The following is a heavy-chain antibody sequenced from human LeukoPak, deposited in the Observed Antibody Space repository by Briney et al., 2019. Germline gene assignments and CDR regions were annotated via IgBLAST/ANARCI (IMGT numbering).Heavy chain of an antibody. CDR1: GYTFTSYG. CDR2: ISAYNGNT. Sequence: ASVKASCKASGYTFTSYGTSWVRQAPGQGLEWMGWISAYNGNTNYAQKLQGRVTMTTDTSTSTAYMELRSLRSDDTAVYYCARDTPKGDSSGYTGPFDIWGQGTMVTVSS. D-gene: IGHD3-22*01. CDR3: ARDTPKGDSSGYTGPFDI. J-gene: IGHJ3*02. V-gene: IGHV1-18*01.